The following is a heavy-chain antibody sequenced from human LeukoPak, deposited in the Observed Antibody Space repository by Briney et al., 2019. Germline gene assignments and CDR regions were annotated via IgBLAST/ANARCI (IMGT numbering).Heavy chain of an antibody. J-gene: IGHJ4*02. CDR3: ARVRFFDSSVLTRKRSYYFDY. V-gene: IGHV4-39*07. Sequence: SETLSLTCTVSGDSISSSSYYWGWIRQPPGKGLEWIGTIYYSGSTYYNPSLKSRVTISVDTSKNQFSLKLSSVTAADTAVYYCARVRFFDSSVLTRKRSYYFDYWGQGTLVTVSS. CDR1: GDSISSSSYY. D-gene: IGHD3-22*01. CDR2: IYYSGST.